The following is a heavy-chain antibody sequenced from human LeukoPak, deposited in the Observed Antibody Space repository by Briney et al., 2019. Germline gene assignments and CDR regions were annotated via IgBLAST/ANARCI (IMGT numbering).Heavy chain of an antibody. V-gene: IGHV4-4*07. D-gene: IGHD3-16*02. CDR1: GGSISSYY. CDR2: IYTSGST. CDR3: ARVSYDYVWGSYPNRGWYFDY. J-gene: IGHJ4*02. Sequence: KPSETLSLTCTVSGGSISSYYWSWIRQPAGKGLEWIGRIYTSGSTNYNPSLKSRVTMSVDTSKNQFSLKLSSVTAADTAVYYCARVSYDYVWGSYPNRGWYFDYWGQGTLVTVSS.